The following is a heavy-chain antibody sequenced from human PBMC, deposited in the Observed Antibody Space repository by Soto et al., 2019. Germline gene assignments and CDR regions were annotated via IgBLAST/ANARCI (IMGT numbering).Heavy chain of an antibody. CDR2: ISGSGGST. CDR1: GFTFSSYA. J-gene: IGHJ4*02. V-gene: IGHV3-23*01. D-gene: IGHD6-13*01. CDR3: AKARIPRIAAASGY. Sequence: EVQLLESGGGLVQPGGSLRLSCAASGFTFSSYAMSWVRQAPGKGLEWVSAISGSGGSTYYADSVKGRFTISRDNSKNALYLQMNSLRAEDTAVYYCAKARIPRIAAASGYWGQGTLVTVSS.